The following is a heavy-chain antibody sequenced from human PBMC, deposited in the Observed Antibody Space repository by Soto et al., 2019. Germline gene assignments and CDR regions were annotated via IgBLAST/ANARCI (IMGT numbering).Heavy chain of an antibody. CDR3: ASLRVV. Sequence: GGTLRLSCGASGITFGSYWMSWVRQAPGKWMEWAANIKQDGSEKYYVDSVKGRFTISSDNAKNSLYLQMNSLRVEDKAVYYCASLRVVWGQGTLVRVSS. D-gene: IGHD2-15*01. V-gene: IGHV3-7*01. CDR1: GITFGSYW. J-gene: IGHJ4*02. CDR2: IKQDGSEK.